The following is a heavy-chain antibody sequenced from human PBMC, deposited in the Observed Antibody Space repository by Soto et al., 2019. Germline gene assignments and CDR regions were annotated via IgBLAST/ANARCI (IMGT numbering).Heavy chain of an antibody. CDR3: ARSSRTSTIPYY. CDR2: INHSGST. V-gene: IGHV4-34*01. Sequence: PSETLSLTCAVYGGSFSGYYWSWIRQPPGKGLEWIGEINHSGSTNYNPSLKSRVTISVDTSKNQFSLKLSSVTAADTAVYYCARSSRTSTIPYYWGQGTLVTVS. D-gene: IGHD5-12*01. J-gene: IGHJ4*02. CDR1: GGSFSGYY.